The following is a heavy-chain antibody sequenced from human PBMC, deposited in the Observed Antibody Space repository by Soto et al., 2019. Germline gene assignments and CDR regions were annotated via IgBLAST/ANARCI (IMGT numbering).Heavy chain of an antibody. V-gene: IGHV3-23*01. D-gene: IGHD5-12*01. J-gene: IGHJ4*02. Sequence: EVQLLEAGGGLVQPGGSLRLSCASSGFTFSSYAMSWVRQAPGKGLEWVSAISGSGGSTYYADSVKGRFTISRDNSKNTLYLQMNSLRAEDPPVYYCARLPLLDYWGQGTLVTVSS. CDR2: ISGSGGST. CDR1: GFTFSSYA. CDR3: ARLPLLDY.